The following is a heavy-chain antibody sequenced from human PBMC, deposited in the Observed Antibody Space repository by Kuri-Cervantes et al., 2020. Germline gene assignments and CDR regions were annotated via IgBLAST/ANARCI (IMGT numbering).Heavy chain of an antibody. CDR1: GFTFSSYW. J-gene: IGHJ4*02. V-gene: IGHV3-7*05. Sequence: GGSLRLSCAASGFTFSSYWMSWVRQAPGKGLEWVANIKQDGSEKYYVDSVKGRFTISRDNAKNSLYLQMNSLRAEDTAVFYCARVGADSSGYFLGAVDYWGQGTLVTVSS. CDR3: ARVGADSSGYFLGAVDY. D-gene: IGHD3-22*01. CDR2: IKQDGSEK.